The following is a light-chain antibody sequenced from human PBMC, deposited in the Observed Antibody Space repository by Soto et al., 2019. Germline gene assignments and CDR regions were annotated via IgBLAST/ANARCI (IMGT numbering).Light chain of an antibody. CDR2: NAS. CDR1: QSVGNNY. J-gene: IGKJ4*01. V-gene: IGKV3-20*01. Sequence: EIVLTQSPGTLSLSPGERATLSCRASQSVGNNYLAWYQQKPGQAPRLLIYNASNRAAGIPARFSGSGSGTDFTLTISRLEPEDFAVYFCHQCATSPLTFGGGTKVEIK. CDR3: HQCATSPLT.